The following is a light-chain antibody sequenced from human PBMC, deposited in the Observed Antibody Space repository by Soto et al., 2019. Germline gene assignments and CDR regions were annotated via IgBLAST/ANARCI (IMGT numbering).Light chain of an antibody. CDR3: QQYNSWPLT. J-gene: IGKJ4*01. CDR2: DAS. Sequence: DIQMTQSPSTLSASVGDRVTITCRASQSISNRLAWYQQKPGKAPKVLIYDASSLESGVPSRFSGSGSATEFILTISSLQSEDFAVYYCQQYNSWPLTFGGGTKVEIK. CDR1: QSISNR. V-gene: IGKV1-5*01.